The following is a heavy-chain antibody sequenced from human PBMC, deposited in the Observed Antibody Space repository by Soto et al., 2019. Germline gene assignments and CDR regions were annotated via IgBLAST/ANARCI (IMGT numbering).Heavy chain of an antibody. Sequence: SAATLGNATQTLTLTCTFSGFPLRTSQKGVGRIRQPPGKALEWLALIYWDDDKRYSPSLKDRLAISKDTSSNQVVLTITNMDPGDTATYFCAHAGDYDLLTFDHWGPGTLVTVSS. CDR3: AHAGDYDLLTFDH. V-gene: IGHV2-5*02. J-gene: IGHJ4*02. D-gene: IGHD4-17*01. CDR1: GFPLRTSQKG. CDR2: IYWDDDK.